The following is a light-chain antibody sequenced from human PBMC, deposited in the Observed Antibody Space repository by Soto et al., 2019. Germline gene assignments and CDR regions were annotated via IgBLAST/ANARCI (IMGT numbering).Light chain of an antibody. CDR2: KAS. CDR1: QSISSW. Sequence: DIQMTQSPSPLSASVGDRVTITCRASQSISSWLAWYQQKPGKAPKLLIYKASSLESGVPSRFSGSGSGTEFTLTISSLQPDDFATYYCQQYNRMYTLCQGTKLEIK. J-gene: IGKJ2*01. CDR3: QQYNRMYT. V-gene: IGKV1-5*03.